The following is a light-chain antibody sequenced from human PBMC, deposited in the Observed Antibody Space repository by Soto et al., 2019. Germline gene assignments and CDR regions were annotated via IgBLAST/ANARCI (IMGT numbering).Light chain of an antibody. V-gene: IGKV3-15*01. CDR1: QSVTSRY. CDR3: QQYNNWPPGT. J-gene: IGKJ1*01. Sequence: ETVLTQSPGTLSLSPGERATVSCRASQSVTSRYLAWYQQKPGQAPRLLIYDASTRATGIPARFSGSGSGTEFTLTISSLQSEDFAVYYCQQYNNWPPGTFGQGTKVDI. CDR2: DAS.